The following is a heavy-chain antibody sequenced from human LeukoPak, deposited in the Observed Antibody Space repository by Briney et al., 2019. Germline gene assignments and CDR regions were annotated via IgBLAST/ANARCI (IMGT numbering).Heavy chain of an antibody. CDR2: ISGSGDST. CDR1: GFTFSSYA. V-gene: IGHV3-23*01. CDR3: AKVTPLSGICGN. D-gene: IGHD3-10*01. Sequence: GGSLRLSCAASGFTFSSYAMSWVRQAPGKGLEWVSSISGSGDSTYYADSVKGRFTISRDNSKNTLYLQMNSLRAEDTAVYYCAKVTPLSGICGNWGQGTLVTVSS. J-gene: IGHJ4*02.